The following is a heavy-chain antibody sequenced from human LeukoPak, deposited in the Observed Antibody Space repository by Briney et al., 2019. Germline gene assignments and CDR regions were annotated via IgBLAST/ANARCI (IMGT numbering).Heavy chain of an antibody. J-gene: IGHJ4*02. CDR3: ARRLAGTTPGHY. Sequence: SETLSLTCTVSGGSISGSSYYWGWSRQPPGEGLEWIGSISSSWTTYYNPSLKSRVTISVDTSKNQFSLKLRFVTAADTAVYYCARRLAGTTPGHYWGQGTLVTISS. CDR2: ISSSWTT. V-gene: IGHV4-39*01. D-gene: IGHD2/OR15-2a*01. CDR1: GGSISGSSYY.